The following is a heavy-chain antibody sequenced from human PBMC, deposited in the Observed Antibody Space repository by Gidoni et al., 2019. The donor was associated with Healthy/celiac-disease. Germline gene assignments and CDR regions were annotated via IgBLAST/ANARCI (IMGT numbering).Heavy chain of an antibody. Sequence: QVQLVQSGAEVKKPGASVKVSCKASGYTFTGYYMHWVRQAPGQGLEWMGWINPNSGGTNYAQKFQGRVTMTRDTSISTAYMELSRLRSDDTAVYYCARDGGYSGYDYGWSVPRTFDPWGQGTLVTVSS. V-gene: IGHV1-2*02. J-gene: IGHJ5*02. CDR1: GYTFTGYY. D-gene: IGHD5-12*01. CDR3: ARDGGYSGYDYGWSVPRTFDP. CDR2: INPNSGGT.